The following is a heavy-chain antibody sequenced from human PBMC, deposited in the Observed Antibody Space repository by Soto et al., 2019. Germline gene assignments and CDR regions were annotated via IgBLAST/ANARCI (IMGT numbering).Heavy chain of an antibody. D-gene: IGHD6-6*01. CDR3: AREEESAGYSSSSITPLNYYYYGMDV. CDR1: GFTFSSYS. J-gene: IGHJ6*02. CDR2: ISSSSSYI. Sequence: GGSLRLSCAASGFTFSSYSMNWVRQAPGKGLEWVSSISSSSSYIYYADSVKGRFTISRDNAKNSLYLQMNSLRAEDTAVYYCAREEESAGYSSSSITPLNYYYYGMDVWGQGTTVTVSS. V-gene: IGHV3-21*01.